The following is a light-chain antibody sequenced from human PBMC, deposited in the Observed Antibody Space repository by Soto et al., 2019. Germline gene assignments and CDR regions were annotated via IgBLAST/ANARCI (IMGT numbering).Light chain of an antibody. V-gene: IGKV3-15*01. CDR2: GAS. CDR1: QDVSSN. CDR3: QQYINWPRT. J-gene: IGKJ1*01. Sequence: EMVVTQSPATLSVSPGERATLSCRASQDVSSNLAWYQQKPGQAPSLLIYGASTRATGTPARFIGSGSGTEFTLTISSLQSEDFAVYYCQQYINWPRTFGQGTKVDI.